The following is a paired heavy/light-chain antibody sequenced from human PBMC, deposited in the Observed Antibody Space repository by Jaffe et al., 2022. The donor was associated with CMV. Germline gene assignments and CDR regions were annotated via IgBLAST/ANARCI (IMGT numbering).Light chain of an antibody. V-gene: IGKV3-11*01. CDR1: QAVSGY. CDR3: QQRRNWPPGIT. Sequence: EIVLTQSPATLSLSPGERATLSCRASQAVSGYLAWYQQKPGQAPRLLIFDTSNRATGIPPRFSGSGSGTDFTLTISSLEPEDFAVYYCQQRRNWPPGITFGQGTRLEIK. J-gene: IGKJ5*01. CDR2: DTS.
Heavy chain of an antibody. J-gene: IGHJ4*02. CDR2: ISDSSRYI. V-gene: IGHV3-21*01. CDR1: GYSFGSYS. Sequence: EVQLVESGGGLVKPGGSLRLSCAASGYSFGSYSMTWVRQAPGKGLEWVSSISDSSRYIYYADSVKGRFTVSRDNAKNSLYLQMNSLRADDTAVYYCAGGVATIIGESHYWGQGTLVTVSS. D-gene: IGHD5-12*01. CDR3: AGGVATIIGESHY.